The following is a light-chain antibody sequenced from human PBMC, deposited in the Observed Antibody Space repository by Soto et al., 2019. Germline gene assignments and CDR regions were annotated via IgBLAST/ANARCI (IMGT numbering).Light chain of an antibody. Sequence: EIVLTQSPATLSLSPGERATLSCRASQSVNRYLAWYQQKPGQAPRLLIYDASNRATGIPARFSGSGSGTDFTLTISSLEPEDFAVYSCLQYHNLWAFGQGTKLEI. CDR1: QSVNRY. V-gene: IGKV3-11*01. J-gene: IGKJ2*01. CDR3: LQYHNLWA. CDR2: DAS.